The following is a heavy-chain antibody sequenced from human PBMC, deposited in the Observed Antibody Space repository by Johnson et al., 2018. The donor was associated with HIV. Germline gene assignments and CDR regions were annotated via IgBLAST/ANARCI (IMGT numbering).Heavy chain of an antibody. CDR3: ARVASSGYLSLDAFDI. V-gene: IGHV3-30*03. J-gene: IGHJ3*02. CDR1: GFTFSSYG. CDR2: ISYDGSNK. Sequence: QVQLVESGGGVVQPGRSLRLSCAASGFTFSSYGMHWVRQAPGKGLEWVAVISYDGSNKYYADSVKGRFTISRDNAKNTLYLQMNSLRAEDTAVYYCARVASSGYLSLDAFDIWGQGTMVTVSS. D-gene: IGHD3-22*01.